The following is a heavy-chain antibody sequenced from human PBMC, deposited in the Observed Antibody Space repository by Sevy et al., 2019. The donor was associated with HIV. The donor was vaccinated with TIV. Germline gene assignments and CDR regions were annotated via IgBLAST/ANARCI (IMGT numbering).Heavy chain of an antibody. Sequence: GGSLRLSYAASGFTFRTYAFHWVRQAPGRGLEWIGLISSNGDNGLYATSVRGRFTISRDNSMNILYLQMTSLTPDDTAVYYRARGPEWELTSFLSHWGQGTLVTVSS. D-gene: IGHD1-26*01. J-gene: IGHJ4*02. CDR3: ARGPEWELTSFLSH. CDR2: ISSNGDNG. V-gene: IGHV3-30-3*01. CDR1: GFTFRTYA.